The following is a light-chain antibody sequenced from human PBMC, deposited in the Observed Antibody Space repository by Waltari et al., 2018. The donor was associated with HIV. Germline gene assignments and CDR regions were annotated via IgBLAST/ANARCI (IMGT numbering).Light chain of an antibody. Sequence: IVLTQSPGTLSLSPGERATLSCRASQTISSTYLAWYQQKPGQAPTLLMYGASNRATGIPDRFSGSGSGTDFTLTISRLEPEDFAVYFCQHYDDSPLFGQGTNLEIK. CDR2: GAS. J-gene: IGKJ2*01. CDR1: QTISSTY. CDR3: QHYDDSPL. V-gene: IGKV3-20*01.